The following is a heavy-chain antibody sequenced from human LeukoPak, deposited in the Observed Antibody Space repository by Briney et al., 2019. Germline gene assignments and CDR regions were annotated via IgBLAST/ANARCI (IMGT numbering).Heavy chain of an antibody. CDR3: ARGRGYDFWSGYYTLFDY. CDR1: GYSISSGYH. V-gene: IGHV4-38-2*02. CDR2: IYHSGST. D-gene: IGHD3-3*01. Sequence: SETLSLTCTVSGYSISSGYHWGWIRQPPGKGLEWIGSIYHSGSTYYNPSLKSRATISVDTSKNQFSLKLSSVTAADTAVYYCARGRGYDFWSGYYTLFDYWGQGTLVTVSS. J-gene: IGHJ4*02.